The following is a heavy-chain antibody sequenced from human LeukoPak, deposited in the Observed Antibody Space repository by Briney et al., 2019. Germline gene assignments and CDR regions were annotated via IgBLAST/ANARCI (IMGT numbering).Heavy chain of an antibody. V-gene: IGHV3-7*01. CDR2: IKQDGREK. CDR1: GFTLSSYW. Sequence: GGSLRLSYAASGFTLSSYWMGWVRQAPGKGLEWVANIKQDGREKYSVDSVQGRFTISRDNAKNSLYLQMNSLRAEDTAVYYCAREISSWYRTEGRFDPWGQGTLVTVSS. J-gene: IGHJ5*02. D-gene: IGHD6-13*01. CDR3: AREISSWYRTEGRFDP.